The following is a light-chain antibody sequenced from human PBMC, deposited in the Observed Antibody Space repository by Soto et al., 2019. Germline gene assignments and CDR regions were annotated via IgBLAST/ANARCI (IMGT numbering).Light chain of an antibody. Sequence: DIQMTQSPSSLSASVGDRVTTTCRASQSISSYLNWYQQIPGKAPNLLIYAASSLQGGVPSRFSGSGTGTDFTLTINSLQPEDFATYYCHQSHSAPWTFGQGTKVEV. CDR3: HQSHSAPWT. CDR2: AAS. V-gene: IGKV1-39*01. CDR1: QSISSY. J-gene: IGKJ1*01.